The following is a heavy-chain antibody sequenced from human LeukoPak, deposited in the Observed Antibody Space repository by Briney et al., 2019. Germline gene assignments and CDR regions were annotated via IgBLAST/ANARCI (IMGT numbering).Heavy chain of an antibody. CDR1: GFTFSSFW. Sequence: GGSLRLSCAASGFTFSSFWMQWVRQAPGKGLVWVSRINIDGSGTTYADSVKGRFTISRDNAKNTLYLQMNSLRVEDTAVYYCARVRPGYYYMDVWGKGTTVTVSS. J-gene: IGHJ6*03. D-gene: IGHD7-27*01. CDR3: ARVRPGYYYMDV. CDR2: INIDGSGT. V-gene: IGHV3-74*01.